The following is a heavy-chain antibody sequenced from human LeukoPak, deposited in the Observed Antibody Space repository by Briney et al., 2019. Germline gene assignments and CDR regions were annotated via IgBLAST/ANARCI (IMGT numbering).Heavy chain of an antibody. Sequence: GASVKVSCKASGYTFTSYGISWVRQAPGQGLEWMGWISAYNGNTNYAQKLQGRVTMTTDTSTSTAYMELRSLRSDDTAVYYCARFEPHYVTTPLFPPRGSDMDVWGQGTTVTVSS. D-gene: IGHD1-1*01. V-gene: IGHV1-18*01. CDR2: ISAYNGNT. CDR1: GYTFTSYG. J-gene: IGHJ6*02. CDR3: ARFEPHYVTTPLFPPRGSDMDV.